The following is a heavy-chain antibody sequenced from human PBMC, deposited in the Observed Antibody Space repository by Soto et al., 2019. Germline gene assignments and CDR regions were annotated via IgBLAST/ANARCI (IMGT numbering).Heavy chain of an antibody. D-gene: IGHD2-2*01. Sequence: QVQLQESGPGLVQPSETLSLTCTVSGGSVSPYYWSWIRQSPGKGLECIGNIRYSGTTDYNPSLESRVTTSIDTSTNQFSLKLTSVTAADTAVYYCAKGGTSSLAFDYWGQGTLVTVSS. J-gene: IGHJ4*02. CDR2: IRYSGTT. CDR3: AKGGTSSLAFDY. CDR1: GGSVSPYY. V-gene: IGHV4-59*02.